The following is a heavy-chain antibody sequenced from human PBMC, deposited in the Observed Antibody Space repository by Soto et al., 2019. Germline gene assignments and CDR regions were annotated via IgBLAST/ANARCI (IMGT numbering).Heavy chain of an antibody. V-gene: IGHV4-31*03. CDR1: GGSISSGGYY. Sequence: QVQLQESGPGLVKPSQTLSLTCTVSGGSISSGGYYWSWIRQHPGKGLEWIGYIYYSGSTYYNPSLKSRVTISVDTSKNQSPLKLSSVTAADTAVYYCAIDRAVFIAAAAHGDAFDIWGQGTMVTVSS. CDR3: AIDRAVFIAAAAHGDAFDI. D-gene: IGHD6-13*01. J-gene: IGHJ3*02. CDR2: IYYSGST.